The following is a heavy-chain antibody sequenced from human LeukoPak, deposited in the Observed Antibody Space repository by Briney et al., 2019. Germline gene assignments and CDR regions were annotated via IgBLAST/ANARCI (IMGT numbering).Heavy chain of an antibody. CDR1: GGSISSSSYY. CDR3: ARRDYDGMSRYFDWLEYY. CDR2: IYYSGST. Sequence: SETLSLTCTVSGGSISSSSYYWGWIRQPPGKGLEWIGSIYYSGSTYYNPSLKSRVTISVDTSKNQFSLKLSSVTAADTAVYYCARRDYDGMSRYFDWLEYYWGQGTLVTVSP. D-gene: IGHD3-9*01. J-gene: IGHJ4*02. V-gene: IGHV4-39*01.